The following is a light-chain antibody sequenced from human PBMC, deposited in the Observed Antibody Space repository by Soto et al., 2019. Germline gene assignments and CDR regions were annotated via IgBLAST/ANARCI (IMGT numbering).Light chain of an antibody. CDR2: DAS. CDR3: QQYNTYWT. CDR1: QRISRW. J-gene: IGKJ1*01. Sequence: DIQMTQSHSTLSASVGDRVTITCRASQRISRWLAWYQQKPGKAPKLMIYDASSLESGVPSRFSGSGSGTEFTLTISSLQPDDFAMYYCQQYNTYWTFGQGTKVEIK. V-gene: IGKV1-5*01.